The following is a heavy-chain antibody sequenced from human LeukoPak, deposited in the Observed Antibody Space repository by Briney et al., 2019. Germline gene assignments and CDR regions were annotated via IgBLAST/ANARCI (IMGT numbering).Heavy chain of an antibody. J-gene: IGHJ4*02. Sequence: PGGSLRLSCAASGFTFYDYAMHWVRQAPGKGLEWVSGISWNSGSIGYADSVKGRFTISRDNAKNSLYLQMNSLRAEDMALYYCAKDFGLYYDFWSGWGLDVKKGVWGQGTLVTVSS. D-gene: IGHD3-3*01. CDR2: ISWNSGSI. V-gene: IGHV3-9*03. CDR1: GFTFYDYA. CDR3: AKDFGLYYDFWSGWGLDVKKGV.